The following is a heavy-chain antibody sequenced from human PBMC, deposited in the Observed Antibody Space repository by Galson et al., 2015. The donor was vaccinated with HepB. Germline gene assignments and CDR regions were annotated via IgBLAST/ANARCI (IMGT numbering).Heavy chain of an antibody. V-gene: IGHV1-69*10. Sequence: SVKVSCKASGGTFSNYAISWVRQAPGQGLEWMGGIIPLLGIPNYAQKFQGAVTITADKSTSTAYMDLSSLRSEDTAMYYCATVGAFCSSTSCYRSWFDPWGQGTLVTVSS. CDR1: GGTFSNYA. CDR2: IIPLLGIP. CDR3: ATVGAFCSSTSCYRSWFDP. D-gene: IGHD2-2*01. J-gene: IGHJ5*02.